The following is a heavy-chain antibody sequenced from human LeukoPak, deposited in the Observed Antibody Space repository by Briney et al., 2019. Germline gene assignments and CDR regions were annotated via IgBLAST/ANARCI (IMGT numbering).Heavy chain of an antibody. CDR2: IYYSGST. Sequence: PSETLSLTCTVSGGSISSYYWSWIRQPPGKGLEWIGYIYYSGSTNYNPSLKSRVTISVDTSKNQFSLKLSSVTAADTAVYYCAVGRDGYNFFSFGGQGTLVTVSS. CDR3: AVGRDGYNFFSF. J-gene: IGHJ4*02. D-gene: IGHD5-24*01. V-gene: IGHV4-59*12. CDR1: GGSISSYY.